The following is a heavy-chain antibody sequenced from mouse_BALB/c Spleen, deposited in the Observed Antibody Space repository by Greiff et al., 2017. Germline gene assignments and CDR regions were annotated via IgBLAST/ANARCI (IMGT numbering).Heavy chain of an antibody. Sequence: EVQRVESGGGLVQPGGSRKLSCAASGFTFSDYGMAWVRQAPGKGPEWVAFISNLAYSIYYADTVTGRFTISRENAKNTLYLEMSSLRSEDTAMYYCAREGYGSSSWFAYWGQGTLVTVSA. V-gene: IGHV5-15*02. J-gene: IGHJ3*01. CDR2: ISNLAYSI. CDR3: AREGYGSSSWFAY. D-gene: IGHD1-1*01. CDR1: GFTFSDYG.